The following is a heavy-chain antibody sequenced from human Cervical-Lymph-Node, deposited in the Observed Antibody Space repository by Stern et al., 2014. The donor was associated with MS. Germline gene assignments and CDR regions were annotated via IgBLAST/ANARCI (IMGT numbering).Heavy chain of an antibody. CDR3: ARDRGSHSDY. D-gene: IGHD1-26*01. CDR1: GYSFTAYF. J-gene: IGHJ4*02. CDR2: ISTDTGGA. Sequence: VQLVESGAEVKKPGASVKVSCKASGYSFTAYFIHWVRQAPGQGLEWMGWISTDTGGANYAQRFQGRVTMTRDTSISPTYMELSRLRSDDTAVYYCARDRGSHSDYWGQGTLVTVSS. V-gene: IGHV1-2*02.